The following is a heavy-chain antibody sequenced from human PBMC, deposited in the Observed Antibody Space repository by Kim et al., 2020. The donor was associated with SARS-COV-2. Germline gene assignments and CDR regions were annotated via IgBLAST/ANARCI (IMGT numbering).Heavy chain of an antibody. CDR2: IIPILGIA. V-gene: IGHV1-69*04. CDR3: ARDPRPYCGGDCYPNWFDP. Sequence: SVKVSCKASGGTFSSYTISWVRQAPGQGLEWMGRIIPILGIANYAQKFQGRVTITADKSTSTAYMELSSLRSEDTAVYYCARDPRPYCGGDCYPNWFDPWGQGTLVTVSS. CDR1: GGTFSSYT. D-gene: IGHD2-21*02. J-gene: IGHJ5*02.